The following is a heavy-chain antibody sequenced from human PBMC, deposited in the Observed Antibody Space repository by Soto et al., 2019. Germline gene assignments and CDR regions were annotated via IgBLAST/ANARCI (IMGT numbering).Heavy chain of an antibody. D-gene: IGHD5-18*01. CDR3: AKREGNTYGLFH. CDR2: IKTDGSST. CDR1: GFSFSNYW. V-gene: IGHV3-74*01. J-gene: IGHJ4*02. Sequence: EVPLVESGGGLVQPGGSLRLSCAASGFSFSNYWIHWVRQAPGKGLVWVSRIKTDGSSTDYAASVKGRFTISRDNAKNTLYLQMNSLTAEDTAVYYCAKREGNTYGLFHWGQGTLVTVSS.